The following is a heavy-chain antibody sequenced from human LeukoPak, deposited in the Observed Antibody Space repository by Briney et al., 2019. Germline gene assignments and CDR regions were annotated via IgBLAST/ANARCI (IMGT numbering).Heavy chain of an antibody. D-gene: IGHD4-23*01. CDR3: ARTFYGGNSRGFDY. CDR2: ISSSSTI. Sequence: GGSLRLSCAASGFTFSSYSMNWVRQAPGKGLEWVSYISSSSTIYYADSVKGRFTISRDNAKNSLYLQMNSLRDEDTAVYYCARTFYGGNSRGFDYWGQGTLVTASS. CDR1: GFTFSSYS. J-gene: IGHJ4*02. V-gene: IGHV3-48*02.